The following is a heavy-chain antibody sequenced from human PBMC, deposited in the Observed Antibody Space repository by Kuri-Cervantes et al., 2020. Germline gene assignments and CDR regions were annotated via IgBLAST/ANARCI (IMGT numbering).Heavy chain of an antibody. CDR2: IRSKAYGGTT. V-gene: IGHV3-49*04. J-gene: IGHJ1*01. CDR3: TRDEWWYEY. CDR1: GFTFGDYA. D-gene: IGHD2-15*01. Sequence: GESLKISCTASGFTFGDYAMSWVRQAPGKGLEWVGFIRSKAYGGTTEYAASVKGRFTISRDDSKNIAYLQINSLKTEDTAVYYCTRDEWWYEYWGRGTLVTVSS.